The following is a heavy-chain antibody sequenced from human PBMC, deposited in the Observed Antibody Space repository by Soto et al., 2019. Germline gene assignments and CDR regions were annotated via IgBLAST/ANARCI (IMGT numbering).Heavy chain of an antibody. CDR2: MHYSGNT. CDR1: GGSIISDHYY. V-gene: IGHV4-39*01. J-gene: IGHJ4*02. CDR3: ARHGGNKFDY. D-gene: IGHD3-16*01. Sequence: QPQLQESGPGLVKPSETLSLTCTVSGGSIISDHYYWAWIRQPPGKGLEWIGNMHYSGNTYQNPSLKSRVPIFVDTSKNQFSLHLSSVTAAATAVYYCARHGGNKFDYWGQGTLVTVSS.